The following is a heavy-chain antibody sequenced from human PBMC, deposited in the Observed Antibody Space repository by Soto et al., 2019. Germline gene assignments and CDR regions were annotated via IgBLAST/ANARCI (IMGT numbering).Heavy chain of an antibody. Sequence: EVRLLESGGNLVQPGGSLRLSCAASGFTFGTYALSWVRQAPGKGLEWVSAISGIDGSTYYADSVEGRFTISRDNSKNTLYLQMNSLRADDTGVYYCANERYQLLIYYGLDVWGQGTTVTVSS. V-gene: IGHV3-23*01. CDR2: ISGIDGST. D-gene: IGHD2-2*01. CDR3: ANERYQLLIYYGLDV. J-gene: IGHJ6*02. CDR1: GFTFGTYA.